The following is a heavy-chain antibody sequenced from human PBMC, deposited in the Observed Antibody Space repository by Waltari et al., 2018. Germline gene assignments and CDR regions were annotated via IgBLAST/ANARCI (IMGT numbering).Heavy chain of an antibody. Sequence: EVQLVESGGGLVQPGGSLRLSCAASGFTFSSYSMNWVRQAPGKGLEWGSYISSSSSTLYYADSVKGRFTISRDNAKNSLYLQMNSLRAEDTAVYYCARGATVTTPFDYWGQGTLVTVSS. J-gene: IGHJ4*02. D-gene: IGHD4-17*01. CDR1: GFTFSSYS. V-gene: IGHV3-48*04. CDR2: ISSSSSTL. CDR3: ARGATVTTPFDY.